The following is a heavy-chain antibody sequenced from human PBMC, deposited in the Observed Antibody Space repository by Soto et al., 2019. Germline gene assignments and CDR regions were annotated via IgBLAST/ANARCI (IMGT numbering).Heavy chain of an antibody. Sequence: ASVKVSCKASGYTFTSYGISWVRQAPGQVLEWMGWISAYNGNTNYAQKLQGRVTMTTDTSTSTAYMELRSLRSDDTAVYYCARRMVDTAMEERYYYYYGMDVWGQGTTVTVSS. J-gene: IGHJ6*02. D-gene: IGHD5-18*01. V-gene: IGHV1-18*01. CDR2: ISAYNGNT. CDR3: ARRMVDTAMEERYYYYYGMDV. CDR1: GYTFTSYG.